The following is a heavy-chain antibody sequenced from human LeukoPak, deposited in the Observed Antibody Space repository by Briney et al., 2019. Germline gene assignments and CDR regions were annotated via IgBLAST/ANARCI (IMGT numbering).Heavy chain of an antibody. V-gene: IGHV4-34*01. CDR1: GGPFSGYY. Sequence: SETLSLTCAVYGGPFSGYYWSWIRQPPGKGLEWIGEINHSGSTNYNPSLKSRVTISVDTTKNQFSLKLSSVTAADTAVYYCARDRTGYSYGFNWFDPWGQGTLVTVSS. J-gene: IGHJ5*02. CDR3: ARDRTGYSYGFNWFDP. D-gene: IGHD5-18*01. CDR2: INHSGST.